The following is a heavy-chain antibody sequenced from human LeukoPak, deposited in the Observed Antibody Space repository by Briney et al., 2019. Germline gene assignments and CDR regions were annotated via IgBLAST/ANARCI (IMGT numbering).Heavy chain of an antibody. Sequence: XGSLRLSCAASGFTFTDYYMSWIRQAPGKGLEGVSYISSSSSTIYYADSVKGRFTISRDNAKNSLYLQMNSLRAEDTAVYYCARSVSYDYVLLWGQGTLVTVSS. V-gene: IGHV3-11*01. CDR3: ARSVSYDYVLL. CDR2: ISSSSSTI. J-gene: IGHJ4*02. CDR1: GFTFTDYY. D-gene: IGHD3-16*01.